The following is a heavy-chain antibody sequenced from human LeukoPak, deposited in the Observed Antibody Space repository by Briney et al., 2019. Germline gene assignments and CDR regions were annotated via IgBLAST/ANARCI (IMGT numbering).Heavy chain of an antibody. CDR1: GGSFSGYY. CDR2: INHSGST. CDR3: ARVGYCSGGSCYTIDY. D-gene: IGHD2-15*01. Sequence: PSETLSLTCAAYGGSFSGYYWSWIRQPPGKGLEWIGEINHSGSTNYNPSLKSRVTISVDTSKNQFSLKLSSVTAADTAVYYCARVGYCSGGSCYTIDYWGQGTLVTVSS. V-gene: IGHV4-34*01. J-gene: IGHJ4*02.